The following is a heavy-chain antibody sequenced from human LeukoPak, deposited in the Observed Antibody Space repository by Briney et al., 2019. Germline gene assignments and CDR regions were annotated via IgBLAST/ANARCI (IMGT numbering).Heavy chain of an antibody. D-gene: IGHD3-22*01. CDR3: ARIRGYYYDSSGLLNGAFDI. CDR2: IDWDDDK. Sequence: WIRQPPGKALEWLARIDWDDDKYYSTSLKTRLTISKDTSKNQVVLTMTNMDPVDTATYYCARIRGYYYDSSGLLNGAFDIWGQGTMVTVSS. J-gene: IGHJ3*02. V-gene: IGHV2-70*11.